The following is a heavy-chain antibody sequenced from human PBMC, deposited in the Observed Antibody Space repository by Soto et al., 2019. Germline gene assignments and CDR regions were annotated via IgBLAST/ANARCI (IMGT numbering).Heavy chain of an antibody. Sequence: SETLSLTCAVSGGSISSSNWWSWVRQPPGKGLEGSGEIYHSWSTNYNPSLKRRGTILVDKSKNQFSLKLRSLTSADTAVYYCARSGLGMDVWGQGTTVTVSS. V-gene: IGHV4-4*02. CDR2: IYHSWST. D-gene: IGHD3-16*01. CDR3: ARSGLGMDV. CDR1: GGSISSSNW. J-gene: IGHJ6*02.